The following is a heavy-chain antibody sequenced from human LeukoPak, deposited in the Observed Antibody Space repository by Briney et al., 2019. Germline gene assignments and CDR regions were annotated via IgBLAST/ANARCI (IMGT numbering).Heavy chain of an antibody. V-gene: IGHV1-2*02. Sequence: ASVKVSYKASGYTFTCYYMHWVRQAPGQGLEWMGWINPNSGGTNYAQKFQGRVTMTRDTSISTAYMELSRLRSDDTAVYYCARVSGSPSRYYYGMDVWGQGTTVTVSS. CDR1: GYTFTCYY. D-gene: IGHD1-26*01. CDR2: INPNSGGT. J-gene: IGHJ6*02. CDR3: ARVSGSPSRYYYGMDV.